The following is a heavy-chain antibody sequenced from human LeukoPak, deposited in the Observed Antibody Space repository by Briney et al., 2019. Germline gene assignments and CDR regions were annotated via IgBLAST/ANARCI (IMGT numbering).Heavy chain of an antibody. CDR2: ISGSGGST. J-gene: IGHJ3*02. Sequence: PGGSLRLSCAASGFIFSSYAMSWVRQAPGKGLEWVSAISGSGGSTYYADSVKGRFTISRDNSKNTLYLQMNSLRAEDTAVYYCAKDQARPNYVWGSYRFNAFDIWGQGTMVTVSS. D-gene: IGHD3-16*02. CDR1: GFIFSSYA. V-gene: IGHV3-23*01. CDR3: AKDQARPNYVWGSYRFNAFDI.